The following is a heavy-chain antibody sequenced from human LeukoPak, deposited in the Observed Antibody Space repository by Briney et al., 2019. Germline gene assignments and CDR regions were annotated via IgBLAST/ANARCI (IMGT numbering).Heavy chain of an antibody. Sequence: GESLKISCKGSGYSFTSYWIGWVRQMPGKGLEWMGMTFPGHSYSIYSPSFQGQVTMSVDKSITTAYLQWSSLKASDTAMYYCARSRSNSWAGFDPWGQGTLVTVSS. D-gene: IGHD6-13*01. J-gene: IGHJ5*02. CDR3: ARSRSNSWAGFDP. CDR2: TFPGHSYS. CDR1: GYSFTSYW. V-gene: IGHV5-51*01.